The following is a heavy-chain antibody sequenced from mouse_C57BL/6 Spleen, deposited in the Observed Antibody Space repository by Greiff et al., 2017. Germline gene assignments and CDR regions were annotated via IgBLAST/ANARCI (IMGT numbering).Heavy chain of an antibody. CDR2: INPNNGGT. CDR1: GYTFTDYN. Sequence: EVQLQESGPELVKPGASVKIPCKASGYTFTDYNMDWVKQSHGKSLEWIGDINPNNGGTIYNQKFKGKATLTVDKSSSPAYMELRSLTSEDTAVYYCARWIYYYGSSYEGYFDVWGTGTTVTVSS. D-gene: IGHD1-1*01. CDR3: ARWIYYYGSSYEGYFDV. V-gene: IGHV1-18*01. J-gene: IGHJ1*03.